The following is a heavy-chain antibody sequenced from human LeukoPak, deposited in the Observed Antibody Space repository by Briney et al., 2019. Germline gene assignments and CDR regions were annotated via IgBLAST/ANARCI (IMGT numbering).Heavy chain of an antibody. CDR2: IYYSGST. D-gene: IGHD5-12*01. V-gene: IGHV4-59*01. J-gene: IGHJ6*02. Sequence: PSETLSLTCTVSGGSISSYYWSWIRQPPGGGLEWIGYIYYSGSTNYNPSLKRRVTISLDTSKSQFSLKLRSVTAADTAVYYCARSGLDSRYYFGMDVWGQGTTDTVSS. CDR3: ARSGLDSRYYFGMDV. CDR1: GGSISSYY.